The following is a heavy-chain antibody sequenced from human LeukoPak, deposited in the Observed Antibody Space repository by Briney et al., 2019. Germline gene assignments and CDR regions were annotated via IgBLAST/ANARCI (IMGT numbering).Heavy chain of an antibody. CDR2: LSGSGCGT. J-gene: IGHJ4*02. D-gene: IGHD2/OR15-2a*01. V-gene: IGHV3-23*01. CDR1: GITLSNYV. CDR3: AKRVVGIRVFLVGFHREAYYFDS. Sequence: GGSLRLSCAVSGITLSNYVISWVRQAPGKGLEWVAGLSGSGCGTNYADSLQGRFTISRDNPKNTLYLQMNSLRAEDTAVYCCAKRVVGIRVFLVGFHREAYYFDSWGQGALVTVSS.